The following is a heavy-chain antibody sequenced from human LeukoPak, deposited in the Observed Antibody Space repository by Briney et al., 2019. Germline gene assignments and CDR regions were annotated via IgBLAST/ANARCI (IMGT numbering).Heavy chain of an antibody. J-gene: IGHJ5*02. Sequence: ASVKVSCKASGYTFTSYGISWVRQAPGQGLEWMGWISAYNGNTNYAQKLQGRVTMTTDTSTSTAYMELRSLRSDDTAVYYCARYSREWLKHNAWFDPWGQGTLVTVSS. CDR1: GYTFTSYG. V-gene: IGHV1-18*01. CDR3: ARYSREWLKHNAWFDP. CDR2: ISAYNGNT. D-gene: IGHD6-19*01.